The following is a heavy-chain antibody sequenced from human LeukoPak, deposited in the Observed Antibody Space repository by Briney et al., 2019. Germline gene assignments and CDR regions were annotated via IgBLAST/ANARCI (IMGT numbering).Heavy chain of an antibody. CDR3: ARDIGGVRGAQYYFDY. Sequence: GASVMVSCKASGYTFTSYYMHWVRQAPGQGLEWMGIINPSGGSTSYAQKFQGRVTMTRDTSTSTVYMELSSLRSEDTAVYYCARDIGGVRGAQYYFDYWGQGTLVTVSS. CDR2: INPSGGST. CDR1: GYTFTSYY. D-gene: IGHD3-16*01. V-gene: IGHV1-46*01. J-gene: IGHJ4*02.